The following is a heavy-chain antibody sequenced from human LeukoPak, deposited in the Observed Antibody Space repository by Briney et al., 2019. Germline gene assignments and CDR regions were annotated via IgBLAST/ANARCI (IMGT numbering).Heavy chain of an antibody. CDR2: INPNSVGT. Sequence: AAVKVSCKASGYTFTGYYMHWVRQAPGQGLEWMGWINPNSVGTNYAQKFQGGVTMTRDTSISTAYMELRSLRSDDTAVYYCARVSGRLRYFDWLLFPNNWFDPWGQGTLVTVSS. CDR1: GYTFTGYY. CDR3: ARVSGRLRYFDWLLFPNNWFDP. D-gene: IGHD3-9*01. V-gene: IGHV1-2*02. J-gene: IGHJ5*02.